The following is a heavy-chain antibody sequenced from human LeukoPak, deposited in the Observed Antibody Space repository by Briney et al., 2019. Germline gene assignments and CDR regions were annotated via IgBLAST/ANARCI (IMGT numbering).Heavy chain of an antibody. CDR3: AKGLYTVATVTLHY. CDR1: GFTFSSYG. V-gene: IGHV3-23*01. CDR2: ISASGANT. D-gene: IGHD4-23*01. Sequence: GGSLRLSCAASGFTFSSYGMSWVRQAPGKGLEWVSTISASGANTYYAHSVKGRFTISRDNSKNTLYLQMNSLRAEDTAIYYCAKGLYTVATVTLHYWGQGTLVTVSS. J-gene: IGHJ4*02.